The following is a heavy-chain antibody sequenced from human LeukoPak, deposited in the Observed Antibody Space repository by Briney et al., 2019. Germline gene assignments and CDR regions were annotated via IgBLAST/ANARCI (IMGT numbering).Heavy chain of an antibody. CDR3: ARALNPLTGTYYFDY. CDR1: GASINSHY. V-gene: IGHV4-4*07. J-gene: IGHJ4*02. CDR2: IYISGST. Sequence: PSQTLSLTCSVSGASINSHYWTWIRQPAGKGLEWIGRIYISGSTNYSPSLKSRVTMSVDTSKNQFSLNLISVTAADTAVYYCARALNPLTGTYYFDYWGQGTLVTVSS. D-gene: IGHD4/OR15-4a*01.